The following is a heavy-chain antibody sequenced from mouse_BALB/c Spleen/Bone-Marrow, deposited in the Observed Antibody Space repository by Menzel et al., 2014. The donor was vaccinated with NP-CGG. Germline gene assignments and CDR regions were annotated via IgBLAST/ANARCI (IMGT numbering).Heavy chain of an antibody. D-gene: IGHD2-2*01. CDR3: ARSRGYDVGPFAF. CDR1: GYAFTNYL. CDR2: INPGSGSS. Sequence: VKLVESGAELVRPGTSVKVSCKASGYAFTNYLIDWVRQRPGQGLEWIGVINPGSGSSNYNENFKGKATLTADRSSSTAYMLLSSLTSDDSAVYFCARSRGYDVGPFAFWGQGTLVTVSA. J-gene: IGHJ3*01. V-gene: IGHV1-54*01.